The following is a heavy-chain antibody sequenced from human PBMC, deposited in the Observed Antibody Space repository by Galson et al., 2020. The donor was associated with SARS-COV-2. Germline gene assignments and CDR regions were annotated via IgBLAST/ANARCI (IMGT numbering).Heavy chain of an antibody. CDR2: INPNSGGT. V-gene: IGHV1-2*06. Sequence: VSVKVSCKASGYTFTGYYMHWVRQAPGQGLEWMGRINPNSGGTNYAQKFQGRVTMTRDTSISTAYMELSRLRSDDTAVYYCARDFSLHAYYEIMTGYYPPDDWGKGTLVTVAS. D-gene: IGHD3-9*01. CDR3: ARDFSLHAYYEIMTGYYPPDD. CDR1: GYTFTGYY. J-gene: IGHJ4*02.